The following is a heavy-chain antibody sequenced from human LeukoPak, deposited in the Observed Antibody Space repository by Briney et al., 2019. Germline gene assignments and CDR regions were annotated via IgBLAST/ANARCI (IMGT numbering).Heavy chain of an antibody. J-gene: IGHJ4*02. Sequence: GGSLRLSCAASGFTFITYSMNWVRQAPGKGLEWVSYISSSSSTIYYADSVKGRFTISRDNAKNSLYLQMNSLRAEDTAVYHCARVHYDFWSGYSHFDYWGQGTLVTVSS. D-gene: IGHD3-3*01. V-gene: IGHV3-48*01. CDR1: GFTFITYS. CDR2: ISSSSSTI. CDR3: ARVHYDFWSGYSHFDY.